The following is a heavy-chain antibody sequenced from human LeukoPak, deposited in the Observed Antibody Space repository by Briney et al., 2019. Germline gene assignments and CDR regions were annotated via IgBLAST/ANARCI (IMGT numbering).Heavy chain of an antibody. CDR1: GYTFTSSD. J-gene: IGHJ5*02. CDR3: ARAPMVRGVIITRFDP. Sequence: ASVKVSCKASGYTFTSSDINWVRQATGQGLEWMGWMNPNSGNTDYAQKFQGRVTMTRNTSISTAYMELSSLRSEDTAVYYCARAPMVRGVIITRFDPWGQGTLVTVSS. CDR2: MNPNSGNT. V-gene: IGHV1-8*01. D-gene: IGHD3-10*01.